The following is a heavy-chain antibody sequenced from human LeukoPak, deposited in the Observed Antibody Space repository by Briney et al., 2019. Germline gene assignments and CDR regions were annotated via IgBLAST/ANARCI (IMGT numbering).Heavy chain of an antibody. J-gene: IGHJ4*02. CDR2: IYYSGST. V-gene: IGHV4-39*07. D-gene: IGHD1-26*01. Sequence: SETLSLTCTVSGGSISSSSYYWGWIRQPPGKGLEWIGSIYYSGSTYYNPSLKSRVTISIDTSKNQFSLKLSSVTAADTAVYYCAADYSGNYHVEFDFWGQGTLVTVSP. CDR3: AADYSGNYHVEFDF. CDR1: GGSISSSSYY.